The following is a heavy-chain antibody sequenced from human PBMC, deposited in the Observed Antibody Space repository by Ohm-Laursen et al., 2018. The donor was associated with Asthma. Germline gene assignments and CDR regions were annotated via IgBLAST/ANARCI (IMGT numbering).Heavy chain of an antibody. J-gene: IGHJ6*02. Sequence: LSLTCAASGITFSDSYMTWIRQAPGKGLEWISYISASAGTMYYADSVRGRFTISRDNAKNSLYLQMNSLRAEDTAVYYCARSLYSGSWSSGMDVWGQGTTVTVSS. V-gene: IGHV3-11*01. CDR3: ARSLYSGSWSSGMDV. CDR2: ISASAGTM. D-gene: IGHD6-13*01. CDR1: GITFSDSY.